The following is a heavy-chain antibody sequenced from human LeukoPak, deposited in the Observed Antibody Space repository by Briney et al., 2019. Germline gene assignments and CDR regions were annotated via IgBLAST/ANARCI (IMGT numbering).Heavy chain of an antibody. D-gene: IGHD1-26*01. CDR3: ARDRRTAIGDGGWDGIGYYFDY. CDR2: ISYDGSNK. CDR1: GFTFSSYA. V-gene: IGHV3-30-3*01. Sequence: GGSLRLSCAASGFTFSSYAMHWVRQAPGKGLEWVAVISYDGSNKYYADSVKGRFTISRDNSKNTLYLQMNSLRAEDTAVYYCARDRRTAIGDGGWDGIGYYFDYWGQETLVTVSS. J-gene: IGHJ4*02.